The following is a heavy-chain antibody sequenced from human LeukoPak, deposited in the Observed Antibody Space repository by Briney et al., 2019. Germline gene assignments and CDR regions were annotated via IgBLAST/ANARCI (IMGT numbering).Heavy chain of an antibody. CDR1: GGSISSSNW. CDR2: IYHSGST. CDR3: ARDPGSCSSTSRYPGAMDV. D-gene: IGHD2-2*01. Sequence: ASETLSLTCAVSGGSISSSNWWSWVRQPPGKGLEWIGEIYHSGSTNYNPSLKSRVTISVDRSKNQFSLKLSSVTAADTAVYYCARDPGSCSSTSRYPGAMDVWGKGTTVTVSS. J-gene: IGHJ6*03. V-gene: IGHV4-4*02.